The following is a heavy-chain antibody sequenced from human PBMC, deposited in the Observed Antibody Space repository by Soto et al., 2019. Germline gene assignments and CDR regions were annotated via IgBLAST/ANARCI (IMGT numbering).Heavy chain of an antibody. D-gene: IGHD2-15*01. J-gene: IGHJ6*02. Sequence: GGXLRLSCAASGFTFSSYSMNWVRQAPGKGLEWVSYISSSSSTIYYADSVKGRFTISRDNAKNSLYLQMNSLRDEDTAVYYCARDQDIVVVVAATHGYYYGMDVWGQGTTVTVSS. CDR2: ISSSSSTI. CDR1: GFTFSSYS. CDR3: ARDQDIVVVVAATHGYYYGMDV. V-gene: IGHV3-48*02.